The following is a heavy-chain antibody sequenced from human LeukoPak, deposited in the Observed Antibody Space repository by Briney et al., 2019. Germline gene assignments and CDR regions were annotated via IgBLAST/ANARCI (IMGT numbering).Heavy chain of an antibody. J-gene: IGHJ4*02. CDR2: ISSGGSTI. D-gene: IGHD4-11*01. CDR1: GFTFSSYE. V-gene: IGHV3-48*03. Sequence: GGSLRLSCAASGFTFSSYEMNWVRQAPGKGLDWVSYISSGGSTIFYADSVKGRFTISRDNAQNSLYLQMNSLRAEDTAVYYCAKVLRDDYPPFDYWGQGTLVTVPS. CDR3: AKVLRDDYPPFDY.